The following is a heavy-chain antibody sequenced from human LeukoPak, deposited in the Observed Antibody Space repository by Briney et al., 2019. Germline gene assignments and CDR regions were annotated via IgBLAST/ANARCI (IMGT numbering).Heavy chain of an antibody. CDR2: ISYDGSNK. CDR1: GFTFSSYA. Sequence: PGGSLRLSCAASGFTFSSYAMHWVRQAPGKGLEWVAVISYDGSNKYYADSVKGRFTVSRDNSRNTLYLQMNSLRGEDTAVYYCARDRGYSYGIDFWGQGALVTVSS. CDR3: ARDRGYSYGIDF. J-gene: IGHJ4*02. V-gene: IGHV3-30-3*01. D-gene: IGHD5-18*01.